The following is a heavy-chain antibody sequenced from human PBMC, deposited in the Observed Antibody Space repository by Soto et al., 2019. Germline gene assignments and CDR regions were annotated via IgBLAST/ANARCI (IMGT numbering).Heavy chain of an antibody. J-gene: IGHJ4*02. V-gene: IGHV4-31*03. CDR1: GGSISSGGYY. CDR3: ARTSYVRWFGELSYFDY. Sequence: SETLSLTCTVSGGSISSGGYYWSWIRQHPGKGLEWIGYIYYSGSTYYNPSLKSRVTISVDTSKNQFSLKLSSVTAADTAVYYCARTSYVRWFGELSYFDYWGQGTLVTVSS. D-gene: IGHD3-10*01. CDR2: IYYSGST.